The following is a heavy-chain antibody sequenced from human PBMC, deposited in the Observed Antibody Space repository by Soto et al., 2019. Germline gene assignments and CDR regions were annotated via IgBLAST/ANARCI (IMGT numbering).Heavy chain of an antibody. Sequence: GGALRLSCTGSGFAFNSHPMSWVRQAPERGLEWVSGISDGGDLTYNADSVRGRFTISRDNSKNTLFLQMNSLRVEDTAVYYCARRAFGSSRSFDIWAQGTMVTVSS. J-gene: IGHJ3*02. D-gene: IGHD6-6*01. CDR1: GFAFNSHP. CDR2: ISDGGDLT. V-gene: IGHV3-23*01. CDR3: ARRAFGSSRSFDI.